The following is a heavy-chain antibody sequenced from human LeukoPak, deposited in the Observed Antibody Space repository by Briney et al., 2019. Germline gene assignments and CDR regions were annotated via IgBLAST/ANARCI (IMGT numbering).Heavy chain of an antibody. Sequence: SVKVSCKASGGTFSSYAIGWVRQAPGQGLEWMGGIIPIFGTANYAQKFQGRVTITADESTSTAYMELSSLRSEDTAVYYCAREATYYYDSSGYYSLDYWGQGTLVTVSS. CDR3: AREATYYYDSSGYYSLDY. J-gene: IGHJ4*02. V-gene: IGHV1-69*13. CDR2: IIPIFGTA. D-gene: IGHD3-22*01. CDR1: GGTFSSYA.